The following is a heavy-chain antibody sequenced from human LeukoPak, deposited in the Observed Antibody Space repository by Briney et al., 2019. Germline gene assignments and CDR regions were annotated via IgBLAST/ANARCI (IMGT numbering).Heavy chain of an antibody. D-gene: IGHD3-22*01. CDR1: GYTFTGYY. V-gene: IGHV1-2*02. CDR3: ARGPRITMIVVVINPFDY. CDR2: INPNSGGT. J-gene: IGHJ4*02. Sequence: GASVKVSCKASGYTFTGYYMHWVRQAPGQGLEWMGWINPNSGGTNYAQKFQGRVTMTRDTSISTAYMELSRLRSDDTAVYYCARGPRITMIVVVINPFDYWGQGTLVTVSS.